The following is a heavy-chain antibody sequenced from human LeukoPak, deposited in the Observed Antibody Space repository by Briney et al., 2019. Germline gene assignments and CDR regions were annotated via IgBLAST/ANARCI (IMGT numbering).Heavy chain of an antibody. Sequence: GASVKVSCKASGYTFTSYDINWVRQATGQGLEWMGWMNPNSGNTGYAQKFQGRVTMTRNTSISTAYMELSSLRSEDTAVYYYARGQRAYYYDSSGYSDAFDIWGQGTMVTVSS. J-gene: IGHJ3*02. D-gene: IGHD3-22*01. V-gene: IGHV1-8*01. CDR1: GYTFTSYD. CDR2: MNPNSGNT. CDR3: ARGQRAYYYDSSGYSDAFDI.